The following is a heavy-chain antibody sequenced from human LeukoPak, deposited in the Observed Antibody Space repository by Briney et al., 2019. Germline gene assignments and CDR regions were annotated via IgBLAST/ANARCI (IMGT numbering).Heavy chain of an antibody. J-gene: IGHJ4*02. CDR1: GFTFSSYS. Sequence: GGSLRLSCAASGFTFSSYSMNWVRQAPGKGLEWVSSISSSSSYIYYADSVKGRFTISRDNAKNSLYLQMNSLRAEDTAVYYCAKDISRYSYGWAFDYWGQGTLVTVSS. CDR3: AKDISRYSYGWAFDY. CDR2: ISSSSSYI. V-gene: IGHV3-21*01. D-gene: IGHD5-18*01.